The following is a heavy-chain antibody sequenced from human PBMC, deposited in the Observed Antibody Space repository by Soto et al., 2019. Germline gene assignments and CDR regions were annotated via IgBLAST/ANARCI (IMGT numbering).Heavy chain of an antibody. J-gene: IGHJ4*02. CDR2: IYTSGST. CDR1: GGSISSYY. Sequence: PSETLSLTCTVSGGSISSYYWSWIRQPVGRGLEWIGHIYTSGSTTYNPSLKKRVTMSVDTSKHQFSLRLSSVTAADTAVYYCARGPGGFGELSLDYWGQGTLVTVSS. CDR3: ARGPGGFGELSLDY. D-gene: IGHD3-10*01. V-gene: IGHV4-4*07.